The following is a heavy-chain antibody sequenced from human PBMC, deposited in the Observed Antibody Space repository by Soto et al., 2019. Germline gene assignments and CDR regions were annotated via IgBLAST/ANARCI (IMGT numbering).Heavy chain of an antibody. D-gene: IGHD1-26*01. J-gene: IGHJ6*02. CDR1: GFTFSSYW. CDR2: IKQDGSEK. CDR3: ARDCRGSYCAYYYYGMDV. Sequence: LRLSCAASGFTFSSYWMSWVRQAPGKGLEWVANIKQDGSEKYYVDSVKGRFTISRDNAKNSLYLQMNSLRAEDTAVYYCARDCRGSYCAYYYYGMDVWGQGTTVTVSS. V-gene: IGHV3-7*03.